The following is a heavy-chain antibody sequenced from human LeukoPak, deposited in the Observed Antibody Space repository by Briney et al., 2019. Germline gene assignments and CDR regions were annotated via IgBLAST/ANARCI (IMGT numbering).Heavy chain of an antibody. V-gene: IGHV4-30-2*01. Sequence: SETLSLTCAVSGGSISSGGYSWSWIRQPPGKGLEWIGYIYHSGSTYYNPSLKSRVTISVDRSKNQFSLKLSSVTAADTAVYYCARDRRVGAARRGFDYWGQGTLVTVSS. J-gene: IGHJ4*02. CDR2: IYHSGST. D-gene: IGHD2-15*01. CDR3: ARDRRVGAARRGFDY. CDR1: GGSISSGGYS.